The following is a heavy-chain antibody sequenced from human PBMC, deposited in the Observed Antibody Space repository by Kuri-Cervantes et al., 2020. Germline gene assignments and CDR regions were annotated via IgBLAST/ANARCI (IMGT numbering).Heavy chain of an antibody. CDR1: GGSFSGYY. V-gene: IGHV4-34*01. CDR2: INHSGST. Sequence: ESLKISCAVYGGSFSGYYWSWIRQPPGKGLEWIGEINHSGSTNYNPSLKSRVTISVDTSKNQFSLKLSSVTAADTAVYYCARDRGGYNYYYMDVWGKGTTVTVSS. D-gene: IGHD3-16*01. CDR3: ARDRGGYNYYYMDV. J-gene: IGHJ6*03.